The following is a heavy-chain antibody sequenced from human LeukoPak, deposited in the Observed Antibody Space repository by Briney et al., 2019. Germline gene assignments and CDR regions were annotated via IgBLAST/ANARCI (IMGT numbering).Heavy chain of an antibody. CDR1: GGSTSSGDYY. D-gene: IGHD6-13*01. CDR3: ARDSSPIASGFDI. Sequence: PSETLSLTCTVSGGSTSSGDYYWSWIRQPPGKGLEWIGYIYYSGSTYYNPSLKSRVTISVDTSKNQFSLKLSSVTAADTAVYYCARDSSPIASGFDIWGQGTMVTVSS. J-gene: IGHJ3*02. CDR2: IYYSGST. V-gene: IGHV4-30-4*08.